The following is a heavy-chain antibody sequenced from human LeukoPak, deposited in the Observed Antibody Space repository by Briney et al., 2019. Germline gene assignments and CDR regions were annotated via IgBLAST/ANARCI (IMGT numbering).Heavy chain of an antibody. Sequence: GGSLRLSCAASGFTFSSYGMHWVRQAPGKGLEWVAFIRYDGSNKYYADSVKGRFTISRDNSKNTLYLQTNSLRAEDTAVYYCAKYGAYCSSTSCYRGYYYYYMDVWGKGTTVTVSS. CDR3: AKYGAYCSSTSCYRGYYYYYMDV. V-gene: IGHV3-30*02. J-gene: IGHJ6*03. CDR1: GFTFSSYG. CDR2: IRYDGSNK. D-gene: IGHD2-2*02.